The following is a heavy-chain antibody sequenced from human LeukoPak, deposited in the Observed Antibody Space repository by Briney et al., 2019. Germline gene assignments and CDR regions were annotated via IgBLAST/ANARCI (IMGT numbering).Heavy chain of an antibody. V-gene: IGHV1-69*04. Sequence: ASVKVSCKASGGTFSSYAIIWVRQAPGQGLEWMGRIIPILGIANYAQKFQGRVTITADKSTSTAYMELSSLRSEDTAVYYCARDNYYDSSGYYLWGQGTLVTVPS. D-gene: IGHD3-22*01. CDR2: IIPILGIA. CDR1: GGTFSSYA. CDR3: ARDNYYDSSGYYL. J-gene: IGHJ4*02.